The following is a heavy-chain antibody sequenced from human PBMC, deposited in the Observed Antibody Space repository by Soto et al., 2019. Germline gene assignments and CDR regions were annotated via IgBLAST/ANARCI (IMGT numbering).Heavy chain of an antibody. V-gene: IGHV3-30-3*01. D-gene: IGHD3-22*01. Sequence: GGSLRLSCAASGFTFSSYAMHWVRQAPGKGLEWVAVISYDGSNKYYADSVKGRFTISRDNSKNTLYLQMNSLRPEDTAVYYCARVQLYYNDISGRTLNAFDIWGQGTMVTVSS. CDR1: GFTFSSYA. J-gene: IGHJ3*02. CDR3: ARVQLYYNDISGRTLNAFDI. CDR2: ISYDGSNK.